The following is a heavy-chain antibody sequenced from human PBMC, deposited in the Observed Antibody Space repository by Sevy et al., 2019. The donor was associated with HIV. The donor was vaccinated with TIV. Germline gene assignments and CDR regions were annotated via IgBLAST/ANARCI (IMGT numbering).Heavy chain of an antibody. CDR1: GDTVSSDSVA. CDR2: TYYRSTWHK. D-gene: IGHD1-20*01. J-gene: IGHJ4*02. V-gene: IGHV6-1*01. Sequence: SQTLSLTCAISGDTVSSDSVAWNWIRQSPARGLEWLGRTYYRSTWHKVYPTPLNSRMAFTPDTSKNQFSLQLNSVTPEDTAVYYCARDHNFVLDYWGQGIVVTVSS. CDR3: ARDHNFVLDY.